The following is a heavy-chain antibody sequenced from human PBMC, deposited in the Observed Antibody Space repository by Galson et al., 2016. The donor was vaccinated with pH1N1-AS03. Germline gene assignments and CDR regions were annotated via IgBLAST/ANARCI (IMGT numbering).Heavy chain of an antibody. CDR2: IHHRGTI. CDR1: GGSVSSNTW. J-gene: IGHJ3*01. D-gene: IGHD1-7*01. Sequence: SETLSLTCDVSGGSVSSNTWWSWVRQPPGKGLEWIGEIHHRGTINYNPSLKSRVIISTDKAKNHFSLNLSPVTAADTAVYYCARKDLLNRLELLRGPFDVWGQGTMVTVSS. V-gene: IGHV4-4*02. CDR3: ARKDLLNRLELLRGPFDV.